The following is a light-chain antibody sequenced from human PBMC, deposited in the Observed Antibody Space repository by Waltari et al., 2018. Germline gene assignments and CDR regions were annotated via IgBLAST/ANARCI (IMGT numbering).Light chain of an antibody. CDR3: QSYDSKSSLI. CDR1: NSNIGAGYE. V-gene: IGLV1-40*01. CDR2: SNT. J-gene: IGLJ2*01. Sequence: QSVLTQPPSLSGAPGQRVTISCAGNNSNIGAGYEVNWYQQLQGSAPKLLIYSNTKRPSGIPDRFSASKSGTSVSLAITGLQADDEADYYCQSYDSKSSLIFGGGTRLTVL.